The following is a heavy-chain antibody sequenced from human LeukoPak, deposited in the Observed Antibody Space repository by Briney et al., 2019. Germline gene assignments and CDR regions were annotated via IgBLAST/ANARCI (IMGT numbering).Heavy chain of an antibody. J-gene: IGHJ5*02. D-gene: IGHD3-10*01. CDR1: GVSFSSSPYY. CDR3: ARVGVYYYGSGAPYLNWFDP. V-gene: IGHV4-39*07. Sequence: SETLSLTCTVSGVSFSSSPYYWGWIRQPPGKGLEWIGSVYDSGSTNYNPSLKSRVTISVDTSKNQFSLKLSSVTAADTAVYYCARVGVYYYGSGAPYLNWFDPWGQGTLVTVSS. CDR2: VYDSGST.